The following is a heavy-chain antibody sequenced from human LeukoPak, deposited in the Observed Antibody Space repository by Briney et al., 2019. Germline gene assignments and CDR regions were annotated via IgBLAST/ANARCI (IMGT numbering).Heavy chain of an antibody. CDR1: GFTFSNSW. Sequence: GGSLRLSCAASGFTFSNSWMSWVRQAPGKGLEWVASINQDGSEKYYVDSVKGRFSISRDNAKNSLYLQMNSLRAEDTAVYYCAELGITMIGGVWGKGTTVTISS. D-gene: IGHD3-10*02. CDR3: AELGITMIGGV. J-gene: IGHJ6*04. V-gene: IGHV3-7*01. CDR2: INQDGSEK.